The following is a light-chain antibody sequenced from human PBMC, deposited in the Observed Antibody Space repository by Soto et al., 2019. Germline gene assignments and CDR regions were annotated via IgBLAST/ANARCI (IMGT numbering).Light chain of an antibody. Sequence: LTQSSSASASLGSSVKLTCTLSSGHSSYIIAWHQQQPGKAPRYLMKLEGSGSYNKGSGVPDRFSGSSSGADRYLTISNLQFEDEADYYCETWDINTHVVFGGGTKVTVL. CDR3: ETWDINTHVV. J-gene: IGLJ2*01. CDR1: SGHSSYI. CDR2: LEGSGSY. V-gene: IGLV4-60*02.